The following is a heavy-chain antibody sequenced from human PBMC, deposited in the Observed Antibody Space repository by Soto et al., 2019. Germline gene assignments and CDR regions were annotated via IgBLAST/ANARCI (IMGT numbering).Heavy chain of an antibody. Sequence: QVQLQESGPGLVKPSETLSLTCNVSGGSVSSGSYFWSWIRQPPGKGLEWIGYIYNSGNTKYNPSRKSRVAISADTSKNQFSLKLSSVTAADTAVYYCAREWRVATFDYWGQGSLVTVSS. CDR3: AREWRVATFDY. CDR1: GGSVSSGSYF. CDR2: IYNSGNT. J-gene: IGHJ4*02. V-gene: IGHV4-61*01. D-gene: IGHD5-12*01.